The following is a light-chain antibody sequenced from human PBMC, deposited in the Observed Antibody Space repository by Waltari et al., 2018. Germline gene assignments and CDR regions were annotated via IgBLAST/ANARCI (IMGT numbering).Light chain of an antibody. V-gene: IGLV3-21*01. CDR3: QVWESYGDHLVV. CDR1: NVGSKN. J-gene: IGLJ2*01. CDR2: YDS. Sequence: SYVLTQPPSVSGAPGKTARITGGGSNVGSKNENWYPQKPGQAPVLVIYYDSDRPSGIPERFSGSNSGNTATLTISRVEAGDEADYYCQVWESYGDHLVVFGGGTNLTVV.